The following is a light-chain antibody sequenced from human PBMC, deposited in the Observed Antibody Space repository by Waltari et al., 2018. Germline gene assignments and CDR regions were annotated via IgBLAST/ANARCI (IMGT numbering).Light chain of an antibody. V-gene: IGLV2-8*01. CDR1: SSDVGAYNY. J-gene: IGLJ3*02. CDR2: EVT. Sequence: SALTQPPSASGSPGQSVSISCTGTSSDVGAYNYVSWYQQHPGKAPRLMIYEVTKRPSGVPDRFSGSKSCNTASLTVSGLQTEDEADYYCCSYTDRSTMVFGAGTKLTVL. CDR3: CSYTDRSTMV.